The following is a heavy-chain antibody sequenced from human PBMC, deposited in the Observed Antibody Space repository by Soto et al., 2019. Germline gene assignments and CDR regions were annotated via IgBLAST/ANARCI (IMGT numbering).Heavy chain of an antibody. CDR2: IFGTGTT. J-gene: IGHJ6*02. CDR3: ARALRVVTGSQGYYYHGMDV. Sequence: QVQLQESGPGLVKPSETLSLTCSVSGRSITTYYWNWIRQPAGKGLEWIGRIFGTGTTRYNPSLKRRINMSANMTKNQLSLKLSCMTAADTAVYYWARALRVVTGSQGYYYHGMDVWGPGTTVTVSS. CDR1: GRSITTYY. D-gene: IGHD2-21*02. V-gene: IGHV4-4*07.